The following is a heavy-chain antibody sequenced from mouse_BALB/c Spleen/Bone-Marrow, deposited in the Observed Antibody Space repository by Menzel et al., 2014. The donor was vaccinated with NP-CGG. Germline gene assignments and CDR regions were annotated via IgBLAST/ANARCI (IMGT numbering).Heavy chain of an antibody. J-gene: IGHJ4*01. V-gene: IGHV2-9*02. CDR1: GFSLTSYG. CDR2: IWAGGST. D-gene: IGHD1-2*01. Sequence: VNLVESGPGLVAPSQSLSITCTVSGFSLTSYGVHWVRQPPGKGLEWLGVIWAGGSTNYNSALMSRLSISKDNSKSQVFSKMNSLQADDTAMYYCARDLAFRYYRSVDSWGHGASVTLSS. CDR3: ARDLAFRYYRSVDS.